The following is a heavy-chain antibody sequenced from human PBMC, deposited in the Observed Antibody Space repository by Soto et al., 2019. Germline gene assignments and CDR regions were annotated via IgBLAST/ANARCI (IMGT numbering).Heavy chain of an antibody. CDR3: ASSTILSPGGRYYYGMDV. J-gene: IGHJ6*02. D-gene: IGHD3-3*01. V-gene: IGHV5-51*01. CDR2: IYPGDSDT. CDR1: GYSFTSYW. Sequence: GESLKISCKGSGYSFTSYWIGWVRQMPGKGLEWMGIIYPGDSDTRYSPSFQGQVTISADKSISTAYLQWSSLKASDTAMYYFASSTILSPGGRYYYGMDVWGQGTTVTVSS.